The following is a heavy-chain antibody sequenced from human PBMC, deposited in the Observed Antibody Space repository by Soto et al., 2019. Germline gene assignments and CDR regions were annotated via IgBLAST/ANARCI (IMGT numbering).Heavy chain of an antibody. CDR1: GFTFSSYG. Sequence: GGSLRLSCAASGFTFSSYGMHWVRQAPGKGLEWVAVIWYDGSNKYYADSVKGRFTISRDNSKNTLYLQMNSLRAEDTAVYYCARDSAGSGWYSPDYWGQGTLVTVSS. V-gene: IGHV3-33*01. J-gene: IGHJ4*02. CDR3: ARDSAGSGWYSPDY. CDR2: IWYDGSNK. D-gene: IGHD6-19*01.